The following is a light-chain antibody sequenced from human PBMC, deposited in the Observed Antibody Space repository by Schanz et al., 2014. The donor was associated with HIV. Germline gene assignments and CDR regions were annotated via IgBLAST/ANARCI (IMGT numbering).Light chain of an antibody. Sequence: QSALTQPRSVSGSPGQSVTISCTGTSSDVGGYNYVSWYQQHPGKAPKLMIYDVSNRPSGVSNRFSGSKSGNTASLTISGLQAEDEADYYCCSYTTTSTYVFGAGTKVTVL. V-gene: IGLV2-11*01. CDR3: CSYTTTSTYV. J-gene: IGLJ1*01. CDR2: DVS. CDR1: SSDVGGYNY.